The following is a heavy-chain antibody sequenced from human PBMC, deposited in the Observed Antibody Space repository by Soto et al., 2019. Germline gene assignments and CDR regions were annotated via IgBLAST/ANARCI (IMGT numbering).Heavy chain of an antibody. V-gene: IGHV5-10-1*01. CDR2: IDPSDSYT. J-gene: IGHJ6*02. CDR1: GYSFTSYW. CDR3: ASFIVGATDYYYGMDV. Sequence: GESLKISCKGSGYSFTSYWISCVRQMPGKGLEWMGRIDPSDSYTNYSPSFQGHVTISADKSISTAYLQWGSLKASDTAMYYCASFIVGATDYYYGMDVWGQGTTVTVSS. D-gene: IGHD1-26*01.